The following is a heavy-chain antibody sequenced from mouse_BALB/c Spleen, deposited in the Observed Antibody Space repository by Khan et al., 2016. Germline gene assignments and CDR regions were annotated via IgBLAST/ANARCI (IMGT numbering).Heavy chain of an antibody. CDR1: GHSITSDYA. CDR2: ISYSGVT. Sequence: EVQLQESGPGLVKPSQSLSLTCTVTGHSITSDYAWNWIRQFPGNELEWMGYISYSGVTTYNPSLKSRISITRDTSKHQFFLLLSSVTTEDTATYYCGSSTLLRRWYVDVWGAGTTVTVSS. CDR3: GSSTLLRRWYVDV. D-gene: IGHD1-1*01. J-gene: IGHJ1*01. V-gene: IGHV3-2*02.